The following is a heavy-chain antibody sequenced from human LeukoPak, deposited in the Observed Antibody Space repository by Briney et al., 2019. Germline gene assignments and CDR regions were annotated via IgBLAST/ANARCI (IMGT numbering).Heavy chain of an antibody. CDR3: ARRLRAMEVQGTGAFDI. Sequence: SETLSLTCTVSGGSLSSSSYYWGWIRQPPGKGLEWIGDIYYSGSTYYNPSLKIRITISVDTSKNQFSLKLSSVTAADTAVYYCARRLRAMEVQGTGAFDIWGQGTMVTVSS. D-gene: IGHD5-18*01. J-gene: IGHJ3*02. CDR2: IYYSGST. V-gene: IGHV4-39*01. CDR1: GGSLSSSSYY.